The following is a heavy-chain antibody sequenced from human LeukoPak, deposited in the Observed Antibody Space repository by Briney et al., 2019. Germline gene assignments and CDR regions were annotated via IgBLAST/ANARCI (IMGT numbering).Heavy chain of an antibody. CDR3: ARDRWGSSESFYYYYYMDV. CDR1: GGTFSSSA. J-gene: IGHJ6*03. Sequence: ASVKVSCKASGGTFSSSAINWVRQAPGQGLEWMGIINPSAGSTNYAQRFQGRVTMTRDMSTSTVYMELSGLRSEDTAVYYCARDRWGSSESFYYYYYMDVWGKGTTVTVSS. V-gene: IGHV1-46*01. D-gene: IGHD6-6*01. CDR2: INPSAGST.